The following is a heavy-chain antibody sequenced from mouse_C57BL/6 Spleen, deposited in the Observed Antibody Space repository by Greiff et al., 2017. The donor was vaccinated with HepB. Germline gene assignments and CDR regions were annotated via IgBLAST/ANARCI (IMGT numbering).Heavy chain of an antibody. J-gene: IGHJ3*01. CDR2: IRSKSSNYAT. Sequence: EVKLVESGGGLVQPKGSLKLSCAASGFTFNTYAMHWVRQAPGKGLEWVARIRSKSSNYATYYADSVKDRFTISRDESQSMLYLQMNNLKTEDTAMYYCVRDCLYGSSSAWFAYWGQGTLVTVSA. CDR3: VRDCLYGSSSAWFAY. D-gene: IGHD1-1*01. V-gene: IGHV10-3*01. CDR1: GFTFNTYA.